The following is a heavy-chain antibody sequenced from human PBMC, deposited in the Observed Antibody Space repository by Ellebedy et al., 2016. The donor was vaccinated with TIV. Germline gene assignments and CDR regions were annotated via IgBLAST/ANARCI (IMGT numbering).Heavy chain of an antibody. D-gene: IGHD5-12*01. Sequence: GESLKISCAASGFTFSYYEMNWVRQAPGKGLEWVSYIISSGSTIYYAESVKGRFTISRDNAKNSLYLQMNSLRADDTALYYCARERDGYDSFYYGMDVWGQGTTVTVSS. CDR1: GFTFSYYE. V-gene: IGHV3-48*03. J-gene: IGHJ6*02. CDR2: IISSGSTI. CDR3: ARERDGYDSFYYGMDV.